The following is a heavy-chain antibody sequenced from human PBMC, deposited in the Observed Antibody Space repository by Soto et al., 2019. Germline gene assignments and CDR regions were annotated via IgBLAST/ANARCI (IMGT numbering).Heavy chain of an antibody. Sequence: PGESLKISCTVSGYNFSNFLLAWVRQMPGKGLELLVLIYPADSDTRYSTSFQAPVTFSAATSITTAYLHWSNLKASDTAMYYCARSWNDYGTYGAFDTWGQGTWVTVCS. CDR1: GYNFSNFL. J-gene: IGHJ4*02. V-gene: IGHV5-51*01. CDR2: IYPADSDT. D-gene: IGHD4-4*01. CDR3: ARSWNDYGTYGAFDT.